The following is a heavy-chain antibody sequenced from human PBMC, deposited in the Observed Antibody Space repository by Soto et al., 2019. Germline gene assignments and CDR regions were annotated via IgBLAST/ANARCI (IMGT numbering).Heavy chain of an antibody. CDR2: IYYSGST. V-gene: IGHV4-39*01. Sequence: QLQLQESGPGLVKPSETLSLTCTVSGGSISSSSYYWGWIRQPPGKGLEWIGSIYYSGSTYYNPSLKSRVTRSVDTSKNQFSRKLSSVTAADTAVYYCARTYGDYLPAFDYWGQGTLVTVSS. CDR1: GGSISSSSYY. CDR3: ARTYGDYLPAFDY. D-gene: IGHD4-17*01. J-gene: IGHJ4*02.